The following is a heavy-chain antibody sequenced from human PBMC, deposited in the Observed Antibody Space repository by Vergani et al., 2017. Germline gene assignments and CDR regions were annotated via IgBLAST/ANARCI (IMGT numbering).Heavy chain of an antibody. CDR2: IIPILGIA. J-gene: IGHJ4*02. D-gene: IGHD6-13*01. CDR1: GGTFSSYA. V-gene: IGHV1-69*04. Sequence: QVQLVQSGAEVKKPGSSVKVSCKASGGTFSSYAISWVRQAPGQGLEWMGRIIPILGIANYAQKFQGRVTITADKSTSTAYMGLSSLRSEDTAVYYCAAGMEEGGSSWPLDYWGQGTLVTVSS. CDR3: AAGMEEGGSSWPLDY.